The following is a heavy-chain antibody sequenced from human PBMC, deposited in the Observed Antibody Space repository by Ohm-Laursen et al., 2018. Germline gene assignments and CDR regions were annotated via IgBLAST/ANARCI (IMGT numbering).Heavy chain of an antibody. V-gene: IGHV3-30*18. Sequence: SLRLSCTASGITFSRYGMHWARQAPGKGLEWVAVISEDGNNKNYGDSVKGRFDISRDNSKDTLYLQMSRLIPEDTAVYYCAKGGHWNYHYFDSWGQGTLVTVSS. CDR3: AKGGHWNYHYFDS. CDR2: ISEDGNNK. D-gene: IGHD1-7*01. CDR1: GITFSRYG. J-gene: IGHJ4*02.